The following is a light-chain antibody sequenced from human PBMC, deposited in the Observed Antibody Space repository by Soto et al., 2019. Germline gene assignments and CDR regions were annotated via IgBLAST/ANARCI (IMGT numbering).Light chain of an antibody. Sequence: QSVLTQPPSLSGTPGQRVTISCSGSNSNIGRYSVNWYQHFPGTAPKILIYSDDERPSGVPDRFSVSKSGTSASLAISGLESEDEAEYYCAAWDDNLNGPLFGGGTKVTVL. CDR1: NSNIGRYS. J-gene: IGLJ3*02. V-gene: IGLV1-44*01. CDR3: AAWDDNLNGPL. CDR2: SDD.